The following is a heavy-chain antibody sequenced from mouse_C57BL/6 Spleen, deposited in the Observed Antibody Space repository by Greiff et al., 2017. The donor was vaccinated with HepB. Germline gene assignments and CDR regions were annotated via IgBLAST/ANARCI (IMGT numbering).Heavy chain of an antibody. CDR2: ISSGSSTI. V-gene: IGHV5-17*01. D-gene: IGHD1-1*01. Sequence: EVQGVESGGGLVKPGGSLKLSCAASGFTFSDYGMHWVRQAPEKGLEWVAYISSGSSTIYYADTVKGRFTISRDNAKNTQFLQMTSLRSEDTAMYYCARRDYYGSSLDYWGQGTTLTVSS. J-gene: IGHJ2*01. CDR3: ARRDYYGSSLDY. CDR1: GFTFSDYG.